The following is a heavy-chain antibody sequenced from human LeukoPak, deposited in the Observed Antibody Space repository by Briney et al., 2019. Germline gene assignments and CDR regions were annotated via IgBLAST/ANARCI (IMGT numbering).Heavy chain of an antibody. J-gene: IGHJ4*02. Sequence: SETLSLTCTVSGGSISSNYWSWIRQPPAKGLEWIGYIYYSGSTNYNPSLKSRVTISVDTSGNQFSLKLSSVTAADTAVYYCARGRYGDYGFDYWGQGTLVTVSS. CDR2: IYYSGST. CDR1: GGSISSNY. V-gene: IGHV4-59*08. D-gene: IGHD4-17*01. CDR3: ARGRYGDYGFDY.